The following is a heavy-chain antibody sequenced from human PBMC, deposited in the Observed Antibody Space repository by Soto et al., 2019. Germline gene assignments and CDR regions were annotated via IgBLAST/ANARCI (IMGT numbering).Heavy chain of an antibody. CDR1: GGTFSSYA. J-gene: IGHJ4*02. D-gene: IGHD2-15*01. V-gene: IGHV1-69*01. Sequence: QVQLVQSGAEVKKPGSSVKVSCKASGGTFSSYAISWVRQAPGQGLEWMGGIIPIFGTANYAQKFQGRVTITADESSSTAHMELSSLRSEDTAVYYCARDRCSGGSCYQYYFDYWGQGTLVTVSS. CDR2: IIPIFGTA. CDR3: ARDRCSGGSCYQYYFDY.